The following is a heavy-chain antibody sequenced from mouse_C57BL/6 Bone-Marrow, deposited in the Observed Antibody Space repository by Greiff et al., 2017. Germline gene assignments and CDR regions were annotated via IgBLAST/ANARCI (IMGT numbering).Heavy chain of an antibody. V-gene: IGHV2-9-1*01. CDR1: GFSLTSYA. J-gene: IGHJ4*01. CDR3: ARNFPTTVVRYYYAMDY. CDR2: IWTGGGT. D-gene: IGHD1-1*01. Sequence: VKLVESGPGLVAPSQSLSITCTVSGFSLTSYAISWVRQPPGKGLEWLGVIWTGGGTNYNSALKSRLSISKDNSKSQVFLKMNSLQTDDTARYYCARNFPTTVVRYYYAMDYWGQGTSVTVSS.